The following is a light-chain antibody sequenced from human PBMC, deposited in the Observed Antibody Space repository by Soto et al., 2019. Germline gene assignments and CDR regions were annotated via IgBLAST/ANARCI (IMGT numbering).Light chain of an antibody. Sequence: QSALTQPASVSGSPGQSITISCTGTSNDVGGYNYVSWYQQHPGKAPKVIIYDVNYRPSWVSDRFSGSKSGNTASLTISGLQAEDEADYYCSSYTTSSLYVFGTGTKLTVL. V-gene: IGLV2-14*01. CDR2: DVN. CDR1: SNDVGGYNY. CDR3: SSYTTSSLYV. J-gene: IGLJ1*01.